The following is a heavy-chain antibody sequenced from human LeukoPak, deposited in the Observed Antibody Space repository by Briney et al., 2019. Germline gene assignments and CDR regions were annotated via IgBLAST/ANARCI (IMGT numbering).Heavy chain of an antibody. D-gene: IGHD3-22*01. CDR1: GFTFSIYS. V-gene: IGHV3-21*01. CDR2: ITSSSSYI. J-gene: IGHJ4*02. Sequence: GGSLRLSCAVSGFTFSIYSMSWVRQAPGKGLEWVSSITSSSSYIYYVDSVKGRFSISRDNAKNSLFLQMNSLRAEDTAVYYCARERGSYDSSGYYLDYWGQGTLVTVSS. CDR3: ARERGSYDSSGYYLDY.